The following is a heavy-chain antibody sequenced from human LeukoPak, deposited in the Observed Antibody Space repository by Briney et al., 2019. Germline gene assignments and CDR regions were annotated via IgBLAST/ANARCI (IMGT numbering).Heavy chain of an antibody. CDR3: ARDQRGYIRLVGMDV. CDR2: ISSSSSYI. Sequence: GGSLRLSCAASGFTFSSYSMNWVRQAPGKGLEWVSSISSSSSYIYYADSVKGRFTISRDNAKNSLYLQMNSLRAEDTVVYYCARDQRGYIRLVGMDVWGQGTTVTVSS. CDR1: GFTFSSYS. D-gene: IGHD5-12*01. J-gene: IGHJ6*02. V-gene: IGHV3-21*01.